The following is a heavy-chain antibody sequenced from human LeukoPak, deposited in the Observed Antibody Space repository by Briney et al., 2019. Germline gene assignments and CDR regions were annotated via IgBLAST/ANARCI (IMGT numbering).Heavy chain of an antibody. D-gene: IGHD3-10*01. V-gene: IGHV1-8*01. CDR3: ARAVYYYGSGNLGN. CDR1: GYTFTSYD. Sequence: ASVKVSCKASGYTFTSYDINWVRQATGQGLEWMGWMNPNSGNTGYAQKFQGRVTMTRNTSISTAYMELSSLRSEDTAVYYCARAVYYYGSGNLGNWGQGTLVTVSS. J-gene: IGHJ4*02. CDR2: MNPNSGNT.